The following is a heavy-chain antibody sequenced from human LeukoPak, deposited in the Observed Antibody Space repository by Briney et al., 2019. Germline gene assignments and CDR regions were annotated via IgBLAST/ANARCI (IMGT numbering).Heavy chain of an antibody. CDR2: INPNSGDT. CDR1: GYTFTRHF. J-gene: IGHJ4*02. CDR3: MRGGGSSWFDY. D-gene: IGHD3-16*01. Sequence: ASVKVSCKASGYTFTRHFFHWVRHAPGQGLKWMGWINPNSGDTNFAQKFEGRVTLTSEPSISTVYMELTSMRSDDKAVYYSMRGGGSSWFDYWGQGTLVSASS. V-gene: IGHV1-2*02.